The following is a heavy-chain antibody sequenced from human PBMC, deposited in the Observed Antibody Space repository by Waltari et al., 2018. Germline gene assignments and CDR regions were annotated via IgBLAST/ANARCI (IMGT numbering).Heavy chain of an antibody. D-gene: IGHD6-19*01. Sequence: EVQLVQSGAEVKTPGESLRISCKGSGYSFTSYWISWVRQMPGKCLEWMGRIDPSYSYTNYSPSFQGHVTNSADKSISTAYLQWSSLKASDTARYYCARLAIAVAGRPVDYWGQGTRVTVSS. J-gene: IGHJ4*02. CDR3: ARLAIAVAGRPVDY. V-gene: IGHV5-10-1*03. CDR2: IDPSYSYT. CDR1: GYSFTSYW.